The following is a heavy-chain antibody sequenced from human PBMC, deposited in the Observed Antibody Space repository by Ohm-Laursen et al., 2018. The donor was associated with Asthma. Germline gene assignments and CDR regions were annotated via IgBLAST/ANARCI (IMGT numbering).Heavy chain of an antibody. CDR2: INQDGSIW. D-gene: IGHD2-15*01. CDR3: AKDLVVVVAATTGY. CDR1: GFTFSSYA. V-gene: IGHV3-7*03. J-gene: IGHJ4*02. Sequence: SLRLSCAASGFTFSSYAMHWVRQAPGKGLEWVANINQDGSIWGYVDSVKGRFAISRDNAHNSLYLQMNSLRAEDTAVYYCAKDLVVVVAATTGYWGQGTLVTVSS.